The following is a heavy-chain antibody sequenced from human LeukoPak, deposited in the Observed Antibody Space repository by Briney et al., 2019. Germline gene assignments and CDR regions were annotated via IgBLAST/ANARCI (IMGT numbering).Heavy chain of an antibody. CDR2: ISSSGSLI. CDR3: AREMGYYDSSGCYY. CDR1: GFTFSSYE. D-gene: IGHD3-22*01. Sequence: GGSLRLSCAASGFTFSSYEMNWVRQAPGKGLEWVSYISSSGSLIYYADSVKGRFTISRDNAKNSLYLQMNSLRAEDTAVYYCAREMGYYDSSGCYYWGQGTLVTVSS. J-gene: IGHJ4*02. V-gene: IGHV3-48*03.